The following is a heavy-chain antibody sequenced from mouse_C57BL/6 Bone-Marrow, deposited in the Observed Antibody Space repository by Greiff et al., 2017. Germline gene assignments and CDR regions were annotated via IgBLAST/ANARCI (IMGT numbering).Heavy chain of an antibody. J-gene: IGHJ4*01. CDR3: ARSYYGSSLWAMDY. CDR1: GYTFTDYY. Sequence: EVQLQQSGPVLVKPGASVKMSCKASGYTFTDYYMNWVKQSHGKSLEWIGVLNPYNGGTSYNQKFKGKATLTVDKSSSTAYMELNSLTSEDSAVYYCARSYYGSSLWAMDYWGQGTSVTVSS. D-gene: IGHD1-1*01. CDR2: LNPYNGGT. V-gene: IGHV1-19*01.